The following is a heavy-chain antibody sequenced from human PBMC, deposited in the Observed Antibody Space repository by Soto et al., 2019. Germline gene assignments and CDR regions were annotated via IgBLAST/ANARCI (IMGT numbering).Heavy chain of an antibody. CDR1: GGSISSGGYY. CDR3: ARVKAGGGSLYYFDY. D-gene: IGHD2-15*01. Sequence: QVQLQESGPGLVKPSQTLSLTRTVSGGSISSGGYYWSWIRQHPGKGLEWIGYIYYSGSTYYNPSLKSRVTISVDTSKNQFSLKLSSVTAADTAVYYCARVKAGGGSLYYFDYWGQGTLVTVSS. CDR2: IYYSGST. J-gene: IGHJ4*02. V-gene: IGHV4-31*03.